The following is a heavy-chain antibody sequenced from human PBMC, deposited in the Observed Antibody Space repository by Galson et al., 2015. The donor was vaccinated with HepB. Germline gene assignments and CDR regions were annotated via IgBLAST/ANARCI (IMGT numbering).Heavy chain of an antibody. Sequence: SLRLSCAASGFTFSSYAMHWVRQAPGKGLEWVAVISYDASNKYYADSVKGRFTISRDNSKNTLYLQMNSLRAEDTAVYYCARPYSSGWYGDFDYWGQGTLVTVSS. CDR1: GFTFSSYA. D-gene: IGHD6-19*01. CDR2: ISYDASNK. V-gene: IGHV3-30*04. J-gene: IGHJ4*02. CDR3: ARPYSSGWYGDFDY.